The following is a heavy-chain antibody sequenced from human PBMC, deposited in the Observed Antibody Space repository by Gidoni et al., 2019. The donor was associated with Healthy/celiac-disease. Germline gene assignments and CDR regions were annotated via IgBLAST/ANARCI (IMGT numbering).Heavy chain of an antibody. V-gene: IGHV3-9*01. CDR3: AKPYRRWLQLTWYFDL. CDR2: ISWNSVSR. CDR1: GFTFVDYA. D-gene: IGHD5-12*01. Sequence: EVQLVESGGCLVQPGRSLRLSCAASGFTFVDYAMHWVRQAPGKGLECVSGISWNSVSRGYADSVKGRFTISRDNAKNSLYLQMNSLRAEDTALYYCAKPYRRWLQLTWYFDLWGRGTLVTVSS. J-gene: IGHJ2*01.